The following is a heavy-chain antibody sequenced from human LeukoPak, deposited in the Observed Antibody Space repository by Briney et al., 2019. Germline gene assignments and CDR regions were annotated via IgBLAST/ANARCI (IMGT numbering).Heavy chain of an antibody. Sequence: SETLSLTCTVSDGSFNSFYWSWIRQPPGKGLEWIGYIYYSGSTNYNPSLKSRVTISVDTSKNQFPLNLNSVTAADTAVYYCARAVAYGIDTGYFDYGGQGTLVTVSS. D-gene: IGHD2-8*02. CDR3: ARAVAYGIDTGYFDY. CDR2: IYYSGST. V-gene: IGHV4-59*12. CDR1: DGSFNSFY. J-gene: IGHJ4*02.